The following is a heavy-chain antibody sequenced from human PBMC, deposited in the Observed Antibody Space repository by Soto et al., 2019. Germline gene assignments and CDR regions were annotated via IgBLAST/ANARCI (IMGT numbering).Heavy chain of an antibody. CDR1: GFSFSSYG. CDR2: ISYDGSNK. Sequence: GGSLRLSCAASGFSFSSYGMQWVRQAPGKGLEWVAVISYDGSNKYYADSVKDRFTISRDNSKKTLYLQMNSLRAEDTALYYCAKAPSSGYNGDYFDYWGQGTLVTVSS. J-gene: IGHJ4*02. V-gene: IGHV3-30*18. CDR3: AKAPSSGYNGDYFDY. D-gene: IGHD3-22*01.